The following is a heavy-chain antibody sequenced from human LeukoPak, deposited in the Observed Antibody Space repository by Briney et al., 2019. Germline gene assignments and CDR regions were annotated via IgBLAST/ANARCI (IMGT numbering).Heavy chain of an antibody. CDR1: GYSLTELS. V-gene: IGHV1-24*01. D-gene: IGHD2-15*01. CDR2: LDPEDGET. CDR3: ATGPYCSGGSCYAYYFDY. Sequence: ASVKVSCKVSGYSLTELSMHWVRQAPGKGLEWMGGLDPEDGETIYAQKFQGRVTMTEDTSTDTAYMELSSLRSEGTAVYYCATGPYCSGGSCYAYYFDYWGQGTLVTVSS. J-gene: IGHJ4*02.